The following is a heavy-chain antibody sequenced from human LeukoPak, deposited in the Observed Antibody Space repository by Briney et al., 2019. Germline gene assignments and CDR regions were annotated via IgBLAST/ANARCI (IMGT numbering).Heavy chain of an antibody. CDR3: TTVVGSGYSYTDY. J-gene: IGHJ4*02. Sequence: GGSLRLSCAAPGFTFSNAWMSWVRQAPGKGLEWVGRIKSKTDGGTTDYAAPVKGRFTISRDDSKNTLYLQMNSLKTEDTAVYYCTTVVGSGYSYTDYWSQGTLVTVSS. V-gene: IGHV3-15*01. CDR1: GFTFSNAW. D-gene: IGHD3-22*01. CDR2: IKSKTDGGTT.